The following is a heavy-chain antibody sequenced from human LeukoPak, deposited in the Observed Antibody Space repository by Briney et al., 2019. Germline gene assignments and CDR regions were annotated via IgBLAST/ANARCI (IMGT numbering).Heavy chain of an antibody. V-gene: IGHV1-18*01. CDR1: GYTFTSYG. CDR3: TLSVVAANPIY. Sequence: ASVKVSCKASGYTFTSYGISWVRQAPGQGLEWMGWISAYNGNTNYAQKLQGRVTMTTDTSTSTAYMELRSLRSNDTAVYYCTLSVVAANPIYWGQGTLVTVSS. CDR2: ISAYNGNT. J-gene: IGHJ4*02. D-gene: IGHD2-15*01.